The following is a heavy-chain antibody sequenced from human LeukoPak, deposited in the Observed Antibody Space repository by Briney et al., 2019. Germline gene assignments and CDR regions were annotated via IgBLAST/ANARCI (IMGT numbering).Heavy chain of an antibody. J-gene: IGHJ4*02. V-gene: IGHV3-23*01. CDR1: GFTFSSYD. CDR3: ASGGIYYGAAFDF. CDR2: IRNGGDRT. D-gene: IGHD1-26*01. Sequence: GGSLRLSCAASGFTFSSYDMSWVRQAPGKGLEWVSGIRNGGDRTYYADSVKGRFTISRDNSKNTLSLQMNSLRAEDTALYYCASGGIYYGAAFDFWGQGTLVTVSS.